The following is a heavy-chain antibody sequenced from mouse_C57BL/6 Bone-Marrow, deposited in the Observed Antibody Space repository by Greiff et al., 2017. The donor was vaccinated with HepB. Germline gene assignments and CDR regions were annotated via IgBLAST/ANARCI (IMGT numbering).Heavy chain of an antibody. CDR3: ARISYYGSKEYYAMDY. V-gene: IGHV8-8*01. CDR1: GFSLSTFGMG. Sequence: QVTLKESGPGILQPSQTLSLTCSFSGFSLSTFGMGVGWIRQPSGKGLERLAHIWWDDDKYYNPALKSRLTISKDTSKNQVFLKLANVDTADTATYFCARISYYGSKEYYAMDYWGQGTSVTVSS. CDR2: IWWDDDK. J-gene: IGHJ4*01. D-gene: IGHD1-1*01.